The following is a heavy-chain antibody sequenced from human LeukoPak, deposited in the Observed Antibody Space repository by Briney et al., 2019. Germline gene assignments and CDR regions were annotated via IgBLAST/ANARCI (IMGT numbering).Heavy chain of an antibody. J-gene: IGHJ4*02. V-gene: IGHV1-18*01. CDR3: ARVADYYDSSGYYYLTDFDY. CDR2: ISAYNGNT. Sequence: ASVKVSCKASGGTFSSYAISWVRQAPGQGLEWMGWISAYNGNTNYAQKLQGRVTMTTDTSTSTAYMELRSLRSDDTAVYYCARVADYYDSSGYYYLTDFDYWGQGTLVTVSS. CDR1: GGTFSSYA. D-gene: IGHD3-22*01.